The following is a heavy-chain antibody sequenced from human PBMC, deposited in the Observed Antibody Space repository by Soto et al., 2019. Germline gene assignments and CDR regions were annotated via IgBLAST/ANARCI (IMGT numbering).Heavy chain of an antibody. V-gene: IGHV1-69*02. D-gene: IGHD3-10*01. CDR3: ARGYYYGSGSYSPYFDY. Sequence: EASVKVSCKASGGTFSSYTISWVRQAPGQGLEWMGKIIPILGIANYAQKFQGRVTFTADKSTSTAYMELSSLRSEDTAVYYCARGYYYGSGSYSPYFDYWGQGTLVTVSS. J-gene: IGHJ4*02. CDR2: IIPILGIA. CDR1: GGTFSSYT.